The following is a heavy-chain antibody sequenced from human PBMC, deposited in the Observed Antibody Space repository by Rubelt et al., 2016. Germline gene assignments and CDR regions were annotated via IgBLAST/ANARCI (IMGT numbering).Heavy chain of an antibody. CDR1: GYSFTTYS. V-gene: IGHV1-3*01. Sequence: QVQLVQSGAEAKKPGASVKVSCKAAGYSFTTYSIHWVRQAPGQRLEWMGWINAGNGNTKYSQKFQGRVTITRETSASTAYRERSSLRSEDTAIYYCATGYSSGWYVAYWGQGTLVTVSS. J-gene: IGHJ4*02. CDR2: INAGNGNT. CDR3: ATGYSSGWYVAY. D-gene: IGHD6-19*01.